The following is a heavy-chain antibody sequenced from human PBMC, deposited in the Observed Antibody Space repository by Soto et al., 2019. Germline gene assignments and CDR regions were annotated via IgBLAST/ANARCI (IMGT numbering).Heavy chain of an antibody. CDR3: AKGKISTTTYTSFDS. CDR2: ISHDGSDK. CDR1: GFTFRNYG. D-gene: IGHD1-26*01. V-gene: IGHV3-30*18. Sequence: GGSLRLSCAASGFTFRNYGMHWVRQGPGKGLEWVAVISHDGSDKYYADSMKGRFIISRDNSENTLFLNMSSLRAEDTAVYYCAKGKISTTTYTSFDSWGQGTLVTVSS. J-gene: IGHJ5*01.